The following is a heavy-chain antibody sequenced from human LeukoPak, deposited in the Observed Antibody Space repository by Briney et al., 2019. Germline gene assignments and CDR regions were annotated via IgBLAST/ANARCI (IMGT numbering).Heavy chain of an antibody. V-gene: IGHV3-53*01. J-gene: IGHJ4*02. CDR1: GFTVSSNY. Sequence: PGGSLRLSCAASGFTVSSNYMSWVRQAPGKGLEWVSVIYSGGSTYYADSVKGRFTISRDNSKNTLYLQMNSLRAEDTAVYYCAKSLYGSYPGYWGQGTLVTVSS. D-gene: IGHD1-26*01. CDR3: AKSLYGSYPGY. CDR2: IYSGGST.